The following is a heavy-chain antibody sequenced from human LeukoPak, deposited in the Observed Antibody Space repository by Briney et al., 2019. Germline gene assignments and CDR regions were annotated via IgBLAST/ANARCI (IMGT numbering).Heavy chain of an antibody. CDR1: GGSISSGSYY. Sequence: SQTLSLTCTVSGGSISSGSYYWSWIRQPAGKGLEWIGRIYTSGSTNYNPSLKSRVTISVDTSKNQFSLKLSSVTAADTAVYYCARRRTSCYRAWGQGTLVTVSS. D-gene: IGHD2-2*02. V-gene: IGHV4-61*02. CDR2: IYTSGST. J-gene: IGHJ4*02. CDR3: ARRRTSCYRA.